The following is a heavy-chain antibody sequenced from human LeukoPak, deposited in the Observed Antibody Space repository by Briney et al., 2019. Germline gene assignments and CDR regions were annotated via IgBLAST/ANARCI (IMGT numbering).Heavy chain of an antibody. CDR3: ARDRVLLRYFDWSTDAFDI. CDR1: GYTFTGYY. D-gene: IGHD3-9*01. J-gene: IGHJ3*02. V-gene: IGHV1-2*02. Sequence: ASVKVSCKASGYTFTGYYMHWVRQAPGQGLEWMGWINPNSGGTNYAQKFQGRVTMTRDTSISTAYMELSRLRSDDTAVYYCARDRVLLRYFDWSTDAFDIWGQGTMVTVSS. CDR2: INPNSGGT.